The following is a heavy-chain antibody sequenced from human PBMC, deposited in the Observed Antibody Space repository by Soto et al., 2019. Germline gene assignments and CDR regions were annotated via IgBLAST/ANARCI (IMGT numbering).Heavy chain of an antibody. CDR1: GFTFSTYN. CDR3: ARYYDSSGPDL. J-gene: IGHJ2*01. V-gene: IGHV3-48*01. CDR2: IPSTSIPI. Sequence: GGSLRLSCAASGFTFSTYNMVWVRQAPGKGLEWLSYIPSTSIPIYYANSVKGRFTISRDNAKNSLYLQMNSLRAEVTAVYYCARYYDSSGPDLWGRGTLVTVSS. D-gene: IGHD3-22*01.